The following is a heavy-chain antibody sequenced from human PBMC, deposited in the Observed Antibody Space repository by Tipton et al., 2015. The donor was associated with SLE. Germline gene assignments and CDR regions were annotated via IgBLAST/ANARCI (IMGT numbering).Heavy chain of an antibody. Sequence: SLRLSCAASGFTFSSYGMHWVRQAPGKGLEWVAFIRYDGSNKYYADSVKGRFTISRDNSKNTLYLQMNSLRAEDTAVYYCAKDTAVAAFDAFDIWGQGTMVTVSS. V-gene: IGHV3-30*02. CDR1: GFTFSSYG. D-gene: IGHD6-19*01. CDR3: AKDTAVAAFDAFDI. J-gene: IGHJ3*02. CDR2: IRYDGSNK.